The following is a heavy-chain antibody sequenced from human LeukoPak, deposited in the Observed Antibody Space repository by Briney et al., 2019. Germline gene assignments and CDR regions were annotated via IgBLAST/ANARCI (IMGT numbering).Heavy chain of an antibody. V-gene: IGHV3-30*04. J-gene: IGHJ6*03. CDR3: ARGPIYTSGWYYYYYMDV. CDR2: VSYGGSNK. Sequence: GGSLRLSCAASGFTLSSYDMHWVRQAPGKGLEWVALVSYGGSNKYYADSVKGRFTISRDNSKNTLYLEMNSLRVEDTDVYYCARGPIYTSGWYYYYYMDVWGKGTTVTVSS. CDR1: GFTLSSYD. D-gene: IGHD6-19*01.